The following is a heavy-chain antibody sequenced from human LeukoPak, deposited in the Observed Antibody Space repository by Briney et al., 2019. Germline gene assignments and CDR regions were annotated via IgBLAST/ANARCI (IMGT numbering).Heavy chain of an antibody. J-gene: IGHJ4*02. V-gene: IGHV3-30*04. CDR3: ARGGSGSYFDY. CDR2: TSYDGSNK. Sequence: GGSLRLSCAASGFTFSSYAMHWVRQAPGKGLEWVAVTSYDGSNKYYADSVKGRFTISRDNSKNTLYLQMNSLRAEDTAVYYCARGGSGSYFDYWGQGTLVTVSS. CDR1: GFTFSSYA. D-gene: IGHD1-26*01.